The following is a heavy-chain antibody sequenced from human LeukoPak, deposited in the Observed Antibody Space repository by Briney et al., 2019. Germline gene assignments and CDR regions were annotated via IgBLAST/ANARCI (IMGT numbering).Heavy chain of an antibody. V-gene: IGHV3-43*02. CDR3: ATWAFYHNLDV. CDR1: GFTIGPYA. D-gene: IGHD1-1*01. CDR2: IKADGSGT. J-gene: IGHJ6*02. Sequence: GGSLRLSCAASGFTIGPYAMYWVRQGPGRGLEWVSVIKADGSGTFYSDSVRGRFTTSRDNSENFLYLQMSSLTSVDTALYYCATWAFYHNLDVWGQGTTVAVSS.